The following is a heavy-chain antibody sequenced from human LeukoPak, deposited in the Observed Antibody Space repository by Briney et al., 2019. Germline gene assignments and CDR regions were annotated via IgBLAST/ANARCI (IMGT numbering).Heavy chain of an antibody. D-gene: IGHD3-9*01. Sequence: PSETLSLTCTVSGGSISSYYWSWIRQPPGKGLEWIGYIYYSGSTNYNPSLKSRVTISVDTSKNQFSLKLSSVTAADTAVYYCARGDTNYDILTGYNRGPSTYYYYYYMDVWGKGTTVTISS. CDR2: IYYSGST. V-gene: IGHV4-59*01. CDR3: ARGDTNYDILTGYNRGPSTYYYYYYMDV. J-gene: IGHJ6*03. CDR1: GGSISSYY.